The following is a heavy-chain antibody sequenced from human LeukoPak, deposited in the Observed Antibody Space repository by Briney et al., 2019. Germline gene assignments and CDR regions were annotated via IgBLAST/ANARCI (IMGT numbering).Heavy chain of an antibody. J-gene: IGHJ4*02. CDR1: GFTFSSYG. Sequence: PGRSLRLSCAASGFTFSSYGMHWVRQAPGKGLEWVAVISYDGSNKYYADSVKGRFTISRDNSKNTLYLQMNSLRPEDTAVYYCARDQNYWGQGTLVTVSS. CDR2: ISYDGSNK. V-gene: IGHV3-30*03. CDR3: ARDQNY.